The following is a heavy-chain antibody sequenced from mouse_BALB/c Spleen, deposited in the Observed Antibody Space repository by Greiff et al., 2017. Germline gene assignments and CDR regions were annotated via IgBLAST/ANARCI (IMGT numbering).Heavy chain of an antibody. V-gene: IGHV5-6*01. CDR1: GFTFSSYG. J-gene: IGHJ1*01. CDR3: ARHEGHWYFDV. Sequence: EVQGVESGGDLVKPGGSLKLSCAASGFTFSSYGMSWVRQTPDKRLEWVATISSGGSYTYYPDSVKGRFTISRDNAKNTLYLQMSSLKSEDTAMYYCARHEGHWYFDVWGAGTTVTVSS. CDR2: ISSGGSYT.